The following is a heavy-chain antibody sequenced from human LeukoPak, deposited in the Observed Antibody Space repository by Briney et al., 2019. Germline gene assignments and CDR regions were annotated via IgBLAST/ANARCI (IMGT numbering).Heavy chain of an antibody. J-gene: IGHJ4*02. Sequence: SETLSLTCTVSGDSVTTYYWSWIRQPPGKGLEWLGYIYYSGSATYNPSLKSRVTISVDKSKNQFSLELNSVTAADTAVYYCARGGDWLFDYWGQGILVTVSS. CDR2: IYYSGSA. CDR1: GDSVTTYY. V-gene: IGHV4-59*02. CDR3: ARGGDWLFDY. D-gene: IGHD2-21*02.